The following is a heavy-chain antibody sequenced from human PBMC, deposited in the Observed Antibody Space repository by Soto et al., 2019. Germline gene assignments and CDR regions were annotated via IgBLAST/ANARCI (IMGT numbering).Heavy chain of an antibody. CDR3: AILQGKDIVVVPSTPVDY. J-gene: IGHJ4*02. D-gene: IGHD2-2*01. CDR2: IIPIFGTA. CDR1: GGTFSSYA. Sequence: QVQLVQSGAEVKKPGSSVKVSCKASGGTFSSYAISWVRQAPGQGLEWMGGIIPIFGTANYAQKFQGRVTITADESTSTAYMELSSLRSEDTAVYYCAILQGKDIVVVPSTPVDYWGQGTLLTVSS. V-gene: IGHV1-69*01.